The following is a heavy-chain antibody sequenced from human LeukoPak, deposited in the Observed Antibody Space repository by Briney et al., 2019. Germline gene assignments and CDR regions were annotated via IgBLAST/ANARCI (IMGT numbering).Heavy chain of an antibody. J-gene: IGHJ4*02. CDR1: GYTFTSYD. V-gene: IGHV1-8*01. CDR3: ARGPPNWGYDY. CDR2: MSPNSGDT. D-gene: IGHD7-27*01. Sequence: ASVKVSCKASGYTFTSYDFNWVRQATGQRPEWMGWMSPNSGDTGYAQKFQDRVTMTRNTSISTAYMELSSLRSDDTAVYYCARGPPNWGYDYWGPGSLVTVSS.